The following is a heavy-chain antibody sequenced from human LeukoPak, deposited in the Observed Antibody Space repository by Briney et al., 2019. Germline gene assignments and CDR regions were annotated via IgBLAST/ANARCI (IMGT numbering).Heavy chain of an antibody. CDR1: GGSISSDY. Sequence: SETLSLTCTVSGGSISSDYWSWSRQPPGKGLEWIGWISYSGGTNYNPSLKTRVTISVDTSKNQFSLKLSSVTAADTAVYYCARQASCSSTNCYPFDYWGQGTLVTVSS. D-gene: IGHD2-2*01. CDR2: ISYSGGT. J-gene: IGHJ4*02. V-gene: IGHV4-59*08. CDR3: ARQASCSSTNCYPFDY.